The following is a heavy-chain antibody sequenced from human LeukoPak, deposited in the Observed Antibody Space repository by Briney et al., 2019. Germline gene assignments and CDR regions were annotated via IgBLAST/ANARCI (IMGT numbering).Heavy chain of an antibody. CDR2: INPNSGGT. D-gene: IGHD3-3*01. CDR3: ARALGITIFGVVNGIDY. J-gene: IGHJ4*02. V-gene: IGHV1-2*02. CDR1: GYTFTGYY. Sequence: ASVKVSCKASGYTFTGYYMHWVRQAPGQGLEWMGWINPNSGGTNYAQKFQGRVTVTRDTSISTAYMELSRLRSDDTAVYYCARALGITIFGVVNGIDYWGQGTLVTVSS.